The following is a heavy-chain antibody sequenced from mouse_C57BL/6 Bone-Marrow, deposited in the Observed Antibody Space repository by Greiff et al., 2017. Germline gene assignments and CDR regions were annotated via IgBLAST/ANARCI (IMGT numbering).Heavy chain of an antibody. CDR3: ERGGCDRSDAWFAY. CDR1: GYTFTSYG. CDR2: IYPRSGNT. Sequence: QVQLKESGAELARPGASVKLSCKASGYTFTSYGINWVKQRTGQGLEWIGEIYPRSGNTYYNEKFKGKATLTADKSSSTAYMELRNLTSEDSAGYVFERGGCDRSDAWFAYWGQGTLGSVSA. J-gene: IGHJ3*01. V-gene: IGHV1-81*01. D-gene: IGHD2-14*01.